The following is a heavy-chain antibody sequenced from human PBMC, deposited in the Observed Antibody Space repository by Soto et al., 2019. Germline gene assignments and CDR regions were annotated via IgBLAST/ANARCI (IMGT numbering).Heavy chain of an antibody. CDR3: VRTTTVRAVPFDAFDM. CDR2: IYHSGST. V-gene: IGHV4-30-2*01. CDR1: GGSISSGGYS. Sequence: SETLSLTCAVSGGSISSGGYSWSWIRQPPGKGLEWIGYIYHSGSTYYNPSLKSRVTISVDRSKNQFSLKLSSVTAADTAVYYCVRTTTVRAVPFDAFDMWGQETMVTVSS. D-gene: IGHD3-10*01. J-gene: IGHJ3*02.